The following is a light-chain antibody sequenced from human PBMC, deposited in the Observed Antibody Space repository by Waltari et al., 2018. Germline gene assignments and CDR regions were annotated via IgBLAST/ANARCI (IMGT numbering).Light chain of an antibody. CDR1: QSLLYSSNNKNS. CDR3: QQYYSTPLT. V-gene: IGKV4-1*01. CDR2: WAS. J-gene: IGKJ4*01. Sequence: DIVMTQSPDSLAVSLGARATINCKSSQSLLYSSNNKNSLAWYQQKPGQPPKLLIYWASSRESGVPDRFSASGSGTDLTLTISSLQAEDVAVYYCQQYYSTPLTFGGGTKVEIK.